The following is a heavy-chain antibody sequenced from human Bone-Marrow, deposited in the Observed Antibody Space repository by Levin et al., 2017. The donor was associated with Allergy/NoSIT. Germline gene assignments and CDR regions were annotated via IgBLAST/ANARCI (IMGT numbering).Heavy chain of an antibody. CDR1: GFTFSSYG. Sequence: LSLTCAASGFTFSSYGMHWVRQAPGKGLEWVAVISYDGSNKYYADSVKGRFTISRDNSKNTLYLQMNSLRAEDTAVYYCAKELFDPWGQGTLVTVSS. J-gene: IGHJ5*02. V-gene: IGHV3-30*18. CDR2: ISYDGSNK. CDR3: AKELFDP.